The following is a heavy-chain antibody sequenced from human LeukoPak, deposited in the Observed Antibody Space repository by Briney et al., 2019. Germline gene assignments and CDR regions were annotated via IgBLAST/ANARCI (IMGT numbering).Heavy chain of an antibody. CDR1: GGSFSGYY. D-gene: IGHD5/OR15-5a*01. V-gene: IGHV4-34*01. CDR3: ARGRVYCDAFDI. J-gene: IGHJ3*02. CDR2: INHSGST. Sequence: PSETLSLTCAVYGGSFSGYYWSWIRQPAGKGLEWIGEINHSGSTNYNPSLKSRVTISVDTSKNQFSLKLSSVTAADTAVYYCARGRVYCDAFDIWGQGTMVTVSS.